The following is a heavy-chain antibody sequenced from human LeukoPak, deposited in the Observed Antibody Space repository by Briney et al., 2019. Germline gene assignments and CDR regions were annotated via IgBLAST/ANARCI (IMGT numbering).Heavy chain of an antibody. D-gene: IGHD2-21*01. CDR2: IYPGDSDT. CDR3: VRHRTYCGGDCYEALGY. CDR1: GYSFTSYW. V-gene: IGHV5-51*01. J-gene: IGHJ4*02. Sequence: GESLKISCKGSGYSFTSYWIGWVRQMPGKGLEWMGIIYPGDSDTRYSPSFQGQVTISADKSISTAYLQWSGLKASDTAMYYCVRHRTYCGGDCYEALGYWGQGTLVTVSS.